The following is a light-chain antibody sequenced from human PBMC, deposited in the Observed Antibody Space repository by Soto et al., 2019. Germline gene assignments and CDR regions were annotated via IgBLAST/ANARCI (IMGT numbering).Light chain of an antibody. CDR3: QQYCSSPMYT. J-gene: IGKJ2*01. V-gene: IGKV3-15*01. CDR1: QSVSSK. Sequence: DIVLTQSPATLSVSLGERATLSCRASQSVSSKLAWYQQKPGQAPRLLIYDTSSRATGFPARFSGSGSGTAVTLTIISLQSEDIAVYYCQQYCSSPMYTFGQGTKLEIK. CDR2: DTS.